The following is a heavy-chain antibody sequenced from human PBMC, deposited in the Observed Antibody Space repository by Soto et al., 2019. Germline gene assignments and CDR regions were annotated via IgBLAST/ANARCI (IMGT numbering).Heavy chain of an antibody. D-gene: IGHD3-10*01. CDR3: ASVKGEYGSGSYYNVGPYYYYMDV. Sequence: EVQLVESGGGLVQPGGSLRLSCAASGFTVSSNYMSWVRQAPGKGLEWVSVIYSGGSTYYADSAKGRFTIPRHNSKNTLYLQMNSLRAEDTAVYYCASVKGEYGSGSYYNVGPYYYYMDVWGKGTTVTVSS. J-gene: IGHJ6*03. CDR2: IYSGGST. V-gene: IGHV3-53*04. CDR1: GFTVSSNY.